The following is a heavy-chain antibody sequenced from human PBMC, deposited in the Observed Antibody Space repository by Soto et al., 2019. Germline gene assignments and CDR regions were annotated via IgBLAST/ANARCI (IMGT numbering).Heavy chain of an antibody. CDR3: AKGEAGQQLVREDWFDP. V-gene: IGHV3-23*01. CDR2: ISGSGGST. J-gene: IGHJ5*02. CDR1: GFTFSSYA. Sequence: EVQLLESGGGLVQPGGSLRLSCAASGFTFSSYAMSWVRQAPGKGLEWVSAISGSGGSTYYADSVKGWFTISRDNSKNTLYMQMNRLRAEDTAVYYCAKGEAGQQLVREDWFDPWGQGTLVTVSS. D-gene: IGHD6-13*01.